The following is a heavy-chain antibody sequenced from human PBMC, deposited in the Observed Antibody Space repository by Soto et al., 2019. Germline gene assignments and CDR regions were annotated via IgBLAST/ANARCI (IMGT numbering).Heavy chain of an antibody. Sequence: SETLSLTCTVSGGSISSSSYYWGWIRQPPGKGLEWIGSIYYSGSTYYNPSLKSRVTISVDTSKNQFSLKLGSVTAADTAVYYCASPPLQPARYSYGQPGSYSASEWNYWGQGTLVTVSS. V-gene: IGHV4-39*01. CDR1: GGSISSSSYY. J-gene: IGHJ4*02. CDR3: ASPPLQPARYSYGQPGSYSASEWNY. D-gene: IGHD5-18*01. CDR2: IYYSGST.